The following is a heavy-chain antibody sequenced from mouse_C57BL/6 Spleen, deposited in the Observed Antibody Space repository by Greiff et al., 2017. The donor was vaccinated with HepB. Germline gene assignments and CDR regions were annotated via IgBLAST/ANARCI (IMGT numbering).Heavy chain of an antibody. D-gene: IGHD1-1*01. V-gene: IGHV1-39*01. J-gene: IGHJ3*01. CDR3: AREDYGSSPWFAY. CDR2: INPNYGTT. Sequence: EVKLQESGPELVKPGASVKISCKASGYSFTDYNMNWVKQSNGKSLEWIGVINPNYGTTSYNQKFKGKATLTVDQSSSTAYMQLNSLTSEDSAVYYCAREDYGSSPWFAYWGQGTLVTVSA. CDR1: GYSFTDYN.